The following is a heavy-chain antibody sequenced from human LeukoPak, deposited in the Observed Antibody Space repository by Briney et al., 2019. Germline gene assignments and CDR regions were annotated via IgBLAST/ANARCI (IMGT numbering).Heavy chain of an antibody. CDR3: VKAPGDCSSTSCYLDY. J-gene: IGHJ4*02. CDR2: ISSNGGST. Sequence: GGSLRLSCSASGFTFSSYAMHWVRKAQGKGQEYVSAISSNGGSTSYADSVKGRFTISRDNSKNTLYLQMSSLRAEDTAVYYCVKAPGDCSSTSCYLDYWGQGTLVTVSS. D-gene: IGHD2-2*01. CDR1: GFTFSSYA. V-gene: IGHV3-64D*06.